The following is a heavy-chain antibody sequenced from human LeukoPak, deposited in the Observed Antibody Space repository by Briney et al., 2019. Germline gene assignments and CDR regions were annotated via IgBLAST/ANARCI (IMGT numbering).Heavy chain of an antibody. CDR1: GFTFSSYD. Sequence: GGSLRLSCAASGFTFSSYDMHWVRQATGKGLEWVSAIGTAGDTYYPGSVKGRFTISRENAKNSLYLQMNSLRAGDTAVYYCARDGHRRGYSYGLGFDYWGQGTLVTVSS. CDR2: IGTAGDT. CDR3: ARDGHRRGYSYGLGFDY. J-gene: IGHJ4*02. V-gene: IGHV3-13*01. D-gene: IGHD5-18*01.